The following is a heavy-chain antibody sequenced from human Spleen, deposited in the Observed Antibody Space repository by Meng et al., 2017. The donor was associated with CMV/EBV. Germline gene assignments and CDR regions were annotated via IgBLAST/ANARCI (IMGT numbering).Heavy chain of an antibody. V-gene: IGHV1-69*05. Sequence: TFSRYAISWVRQAPGQGLEWMGGIIPIFGTANYAQKFQGRVTITTDESTSTAYMELSSLRSEDTAVYYCATRYGGNDLPYYYYGMDVWGQGTMVTVSS. D-gene: IGHD4-23*01. CDR2: IIPIFGTA. CDR1: TFSRYA. CDR3: ATRYGGNDLPYYYYGMDV. J-gene: IGHJ6*02.